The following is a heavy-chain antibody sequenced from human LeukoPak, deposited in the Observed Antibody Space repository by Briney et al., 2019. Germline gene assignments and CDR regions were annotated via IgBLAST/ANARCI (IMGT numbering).Heavy chain of an antibody. CDR3: ASGEGVAAFDY. D-gene: IGHD3-3*01. V-gene: IGHV1-18*01. Sequence: GASVPVSCKASGYTFHSYRIRWVRQAPGQGLEWMGWISAYNGNTNYAQKLQGRVTMTTDTSTSTAYLELRSLISDDTAVYYCASGEGVAAFDYWGQGTLVTVSS. CDR2: ISAYNGNT. CDR1: GYTFHSYR. J-gene: IGHJ4*02.